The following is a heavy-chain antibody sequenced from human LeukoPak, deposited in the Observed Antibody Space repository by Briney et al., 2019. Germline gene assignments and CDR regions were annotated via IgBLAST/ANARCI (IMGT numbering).Heavy chain of an antibody. D-gene: IGHD6-6*01. CDR1: GFTFSSYS. Sequence: GGSLRLSCAASGFTFSSYSMNWVRQAPGKGLAWVSSISSSSSYIYYADSVKGRFTISRDNAKNSLYLQMNSLRAEDTAVYYCARGSSSSPDYWGQGTLVTVSS. CDR2: ISSSSSYI. CDR3: ARGSSSSPDY. V-gene: IGHV3-21*01. J-gene: IGHJ4*02.